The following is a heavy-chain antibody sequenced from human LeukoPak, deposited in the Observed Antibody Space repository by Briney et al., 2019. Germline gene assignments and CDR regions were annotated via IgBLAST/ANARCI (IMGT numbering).Heavy chain of an antibody. J-gene: IGHJ6*03. D-gene: IGHD3-3*01. CDR2: ISGSGGST. Sequence: GGSLRLSCAASGFTFSSYAMSWVRQAPGKGLEWVSGISGSGGSTYYADSVKGRFTISRDNSKNTLYLQMISLRAEDTAVYYCAKREGGYDFWSGYNYYYYYMDVWGKGTTVTVSS. V-gene: IGHV3-23*01. CDR3: AKREGGYDFWSGYNYYYYYMDV. CDR1: GFTFSSYA.